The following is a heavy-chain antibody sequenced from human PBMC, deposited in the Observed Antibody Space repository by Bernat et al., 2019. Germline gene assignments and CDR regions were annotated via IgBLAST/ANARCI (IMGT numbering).Heavy chain of an antibody. CDR3: ARGDCSGGSCQRDAFDI. J-gene: IGHJ3*02. D-gene: IGHD2-15*01. Sequence: EVQLVESGGGLVQPGGSLRLSCAASGFTFSSYWMSWVRQAPGKGLEWVANIKQDGSEKDYVDSVKGRFTISRDNAKNSLYLQMNSLRAEDTAVYYCARGDCSGGSCQRDAFDIWGQGTMVTVSS. CDR1: GFTFSSYW. CDR2: IKQDGSEK. V-gene: IGHV3-7*04.